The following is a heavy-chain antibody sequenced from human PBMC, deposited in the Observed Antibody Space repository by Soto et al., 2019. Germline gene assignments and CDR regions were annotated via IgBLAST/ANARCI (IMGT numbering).Heavy chain of an antibody. J-gene: IGHJ4*02. V-gene: IGHV3-23*01. CDR1: GFTFSDYA. Sequence: EVQLLDSGGGLVQPGGSRRLSCKASGFTFSDYARSWVRQPPGKGLEWVSAISAGGSTYYADSVKARFTVSRANSKNTLYLQMNSLRAEDTAVYYCANVPIWCSSTSCYTEGFDYWGQGTLVTVSS. CDR3: ANVPIWCSSTSCYTEGFDY. CDR2: ISAGGST. D-gene: IGHD2-2*02.